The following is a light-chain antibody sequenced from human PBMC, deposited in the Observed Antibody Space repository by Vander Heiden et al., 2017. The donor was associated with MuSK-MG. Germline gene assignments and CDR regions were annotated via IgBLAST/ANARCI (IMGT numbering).Light chain of an antibody. Sequence: DIQMTQSPSSLSASVGDRVTITCRASQSISSYLNWYQQKPGKAPKLLIYAASRWQSGVPSRFSGSGSGTDFTLTISRLQPEDFATYYCQQSDSTPFTFGHGTKVDIK. V-gene: IGKV1-39*01. CDR3: QQSDSTPFT. J-gene: IGKJ3*01. CDR2: AAS. CDR1: QSISSY.